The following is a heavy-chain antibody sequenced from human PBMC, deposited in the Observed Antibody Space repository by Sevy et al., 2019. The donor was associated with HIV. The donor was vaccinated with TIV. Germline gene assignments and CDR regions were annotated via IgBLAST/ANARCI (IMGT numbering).Heavy chain of an antibody. CDR1: GFIFSSFE. J-gene: IGHJ6*02. CDR2: ISTSGSNR. V-gene: IGHV3-48*03. Sequence: GGSLRLSCAASGFIFSSFEMNWVRQAPGKGLEWVSSISTSGSNRYYADSVKGRVTNSRDNAKKSLYLQMNSLRAEDTAIYFCAKRGGQYDLGMDVWGQGTTVTVSS. D-gene: IGHD1-1*01. CDR3: AKRGGQYDLGMDV.